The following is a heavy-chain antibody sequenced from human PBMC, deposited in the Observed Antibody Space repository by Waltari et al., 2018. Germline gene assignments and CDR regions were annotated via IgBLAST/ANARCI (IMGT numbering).Heavy chain of an antibody. J-gene: IGHJ4*02. CDR1: GYTFTSYY. V-gene: IGHV1-46*01. D-gene: IGHD6-13*01. CDR2: INPSGGST. Sequence: QVQLVQSGAEVKKPGASVKVSCKASGYTFTSYYMPWVRPAPGPGLEWMGIINPSGGSTSYAQKFQGRVTMTRDTSTSTVYMELSSLRSEDTAVYYCARAPSTIAAAGLFDYWGQGTLVTVSS. CDR3: ARAPSTIAAAGLFDY.